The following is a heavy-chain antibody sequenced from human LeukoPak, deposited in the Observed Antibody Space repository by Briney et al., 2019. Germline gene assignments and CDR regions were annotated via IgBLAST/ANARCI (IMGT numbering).Heavy chain of an antibody. CDR2: INTNTGNP. V-gene: IGHV7-4-1*02. CDR3: ARESGISGTQ. Sequence: ASVKVSCKASGYSFTEYSINWVRQAPGQGLEWMGWINTNTGNPTYAQGFTGRFVFSLDTSVSTAYLQISSLKAEDTAVYYCARESGISGTQWGQGTLVTVSS. D-gene: IGHD3-10*01. CDR1: GYSFTEYS. J-gene: IGHJ4*02.